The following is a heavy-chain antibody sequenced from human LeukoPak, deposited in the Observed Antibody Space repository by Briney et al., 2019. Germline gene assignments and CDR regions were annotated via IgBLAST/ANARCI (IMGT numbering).Heavy chain of an antibody. V-gene: IGHV4-34*01. CDR1: GGSFSHYS. Sequence: SETLSLICSVSGGSFSHYSWGWIRQPPGKGLEWIGEINHSGSTYYNPSLESRAIISVDSSTNQFSLKLSSVTAADTAVYYCARLPGAITSNFDPWGQGTLVTVSS. CDR2: INHSGST. J-gene: IGHJ5*02. D-gene: IGHD1-26*01. CDR3: ARLPGAITSNFDP.